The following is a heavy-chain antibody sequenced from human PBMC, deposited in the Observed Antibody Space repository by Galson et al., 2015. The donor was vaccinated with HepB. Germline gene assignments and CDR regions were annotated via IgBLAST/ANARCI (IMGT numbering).Heavy chain of an antibody. CDR3: ARDSRPYLRFLEWGIREYAFDI. Sequence: SVKVSCKPSGYTFTSYAMHWVRQAPGQRLEWMGWINAGNGNTKYSQKFQGRVTITRDTSASTAYMELSSLRSEDTAVYYCARDSRPYLRFLEWGIREYAFDIWGQGTMVTVSS. CDR2: INAGNGNT. V-gene: IGHV1-3*01. D-gene: IGHD3-3*01. CDR1: GYTFTSYA. J-gene: IGHJ3*02.